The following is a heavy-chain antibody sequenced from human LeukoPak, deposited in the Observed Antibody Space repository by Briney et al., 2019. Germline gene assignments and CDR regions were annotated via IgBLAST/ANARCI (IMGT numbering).Heavy chain of an antibody. CDR3: ARGVVIAPQTFDY. CDR1: GGSISSYY. V-gene: IGHV4-59*01. J-gene: IGHJ4*02. CDR2: IYYSGST. D-gene: IGHD2-21*01. Sequence: SETLSLTCTVSGGSISSYYLSWIRQPPGKGLERIGYIYYSGSTYYNPSLKSRVTISVDTSKNQFSLKLSSVTAADTAVYYCARGVVIAPQTFDYWGQGTLVTVSS.